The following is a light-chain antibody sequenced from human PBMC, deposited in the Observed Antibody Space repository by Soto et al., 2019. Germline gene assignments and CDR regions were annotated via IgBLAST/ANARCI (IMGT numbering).Light chain of an antibody. J-gene: IGKJ4*01. Sequence: EIVLTQSPGTLSLSPGERATLSCRASQSVSSSYLAWYQQKPGQAPRLRIYGASSRATGIPDRFSGSGSGTYFPLTISRLEPEDFAVYYCQQYGSSPHTFGGGTKVEIK. CDR2: GAS. V-gene: IGKV3-20*01. CDR3: QQYGSSPHT. CDR1: QSVSSSY.